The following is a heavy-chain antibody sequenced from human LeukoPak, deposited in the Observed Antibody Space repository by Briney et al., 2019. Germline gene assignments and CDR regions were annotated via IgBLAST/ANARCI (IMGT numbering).Heavy chain of an antibody. D-gene: IGHD2-2*01. CDR2: ISSSGRTI. Sequence: PGGSLILSCAASGFTFSSYEMNWVRQAPGKGLEWVSYISSSGRTIFYADSVKGRFTVSRDNAKNSLYLQMNSLRAEDTAVYYCVRRYCSSTSCTLDSWSQGTLVTVSS. CDR3: VRRYCSSTSCTLDS. V-gene: IGHV3-48*03. J-gene: IGHJ4*02. CDR1: GFTFSSYE.